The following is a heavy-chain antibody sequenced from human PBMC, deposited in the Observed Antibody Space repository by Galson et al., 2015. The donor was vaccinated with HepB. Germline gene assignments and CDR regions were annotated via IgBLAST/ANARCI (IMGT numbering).Heavy chain of an antibody. Sequence: SLRLSCAASGFTFSIYAMSWVRQAPGKGLEWVSSISGSGGSTYYADSVKGRFTISRDNSKNTLYLQMNSLRVKDTAVYYCAKDLAVVIQANFDYWGQGTLVTVSS. CDR3: AKDLAVVIQANFDY. CDR1: GFTFSIYA. CDR2: ISGSGGST. D-gene: IGHD4-23*01. J-gene: IGHJ4*02. V-gene: IGHV3-23*01.